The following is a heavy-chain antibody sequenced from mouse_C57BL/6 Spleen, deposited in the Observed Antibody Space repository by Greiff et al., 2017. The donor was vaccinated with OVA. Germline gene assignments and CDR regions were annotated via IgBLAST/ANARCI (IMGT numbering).Heavy chain of an antibody. Sequence: QVHVKQSGAELARPGASVKLSCKASGYTFTSYGISWVKQRTGQGLEWIGEIYPRSGNTYYNEKFKGKATLTADKSSSTAYMELRSLTSEDSAVYFCATYGSTPGYFDYWGQGTTLTVSS. CDR3: ATYGSTPGYFDY. J-gene: IGHJ2*01. V-gene: IGHV1-81*01. D-gene: IGHD1-1*01. CDR2: IYPRSGNT. CDR1: GYTFTSYG.